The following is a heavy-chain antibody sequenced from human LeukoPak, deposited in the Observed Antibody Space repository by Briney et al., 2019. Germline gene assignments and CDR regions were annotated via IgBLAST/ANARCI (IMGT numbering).Heavy chain of an antibody. CDR1: GFTFDDYG. D-gene: IGHD3-22*01. CDR3: AREWGDYYDSSGFFDY. J-gene: IGHJ4*02. Sequence: GGSLRLSCAASGFTFDDYGMSWVRQAPGKGLEWVSGINWNGGSTGYADSVKGRFTISRDNAKNTLYLRMNSLRAEDTAVYYCAREWGDYYDSSGFFDYWGQGTLVTVSS. CDR2: INWNGGST. V-gene: IGHV3-20*04.